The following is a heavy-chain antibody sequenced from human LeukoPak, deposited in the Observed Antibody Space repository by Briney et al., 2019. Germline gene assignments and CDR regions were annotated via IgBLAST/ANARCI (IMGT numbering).Heavy chain of an antibody. V-gene: IGHV7-4-1*02. D-gene: IGHD3-9*01. CDR2: INTNTGNP. Sequence: ASVKVSCKASGYTFTSYAMNWVRQAPGQGLAWMGWINTNTGNPTYAQGFTGRFVFSLDTSVSTAYLQISSLKAEDTAVYYCARDWPPYYDILTGTDAFDIWGQGTMVTVSS. CDR3: ARDWPPYYDILTGTDAFDI. CDR1: GYTFTSYA. J-gene: IGHJ3*02.